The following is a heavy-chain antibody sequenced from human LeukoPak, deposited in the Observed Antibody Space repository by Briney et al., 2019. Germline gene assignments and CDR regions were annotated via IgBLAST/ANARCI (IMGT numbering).Heavy chain of an antibody. J-gene: IGHJ3*02. CDR2: IYPGDSDT. Sequence: GESLKISRKGSGYSFSSYWIGWVRQIPGKGLEWMGIIYPGDSDTRYSPSFQGQVTISADKSISTAYLQWTTLKASDTAVYYCARRSVPAVGKPHDAFDIWGQGTLVTVSS. CDR3: ARRSVPAVGKPHDAFDI. V-gene: IGHV5-51*01. CDR1: GYSFSSYW. D-gene: IGHD2-2*01.